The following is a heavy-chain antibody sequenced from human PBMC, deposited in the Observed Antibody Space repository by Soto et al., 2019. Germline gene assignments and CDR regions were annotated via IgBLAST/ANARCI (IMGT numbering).Heavy chain of an antibody. V-gene: IGHV3-53*01. Sequence: EVQLVESGGGLIQPGGSLRLSCAASGFTVSNNYMRWVRQAPGKGLEWVSLIYSGGNTHYADSVKGRFTISRDDSKTTLYLQRNSLRVEDTAVYYCARDTPGIAASGAGGWGQGTLVTVSS. D-gene: IGHD6-13*01. J-gene: IGHJ4*02. CDR1: GFTVSNNY. CDR3: ARDTPGIAASGAGG. CDR2: IYSGGNT.